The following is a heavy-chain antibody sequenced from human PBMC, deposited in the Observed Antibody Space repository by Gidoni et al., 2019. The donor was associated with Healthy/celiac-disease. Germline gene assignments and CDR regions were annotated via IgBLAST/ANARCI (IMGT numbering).Heavy chain of an antibody. CDR1: GYTFTSYY. CDR2: INPSGGST. V-gene: IGHV1-46*01. Sequence: QVQLVQSGAEVKKPGASVKVSCKASGYTFTSYYMHWVRQAPGQGLEWMGIINPSGGSTSYAQKFQGRVTMTRDTSTSTVYMELSSLRSEDTAVYYCARDGGSSGYRPLYYFDYWGQGTLVTVSS. CDR3: ARDGGSSGYRPLYYFDY. J-gene: IGHJ4*02. D-gene: IGHD6-19*01.